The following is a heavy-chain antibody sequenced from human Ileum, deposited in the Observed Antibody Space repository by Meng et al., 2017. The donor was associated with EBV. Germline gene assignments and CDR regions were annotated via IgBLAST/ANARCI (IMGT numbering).Heavy chain of an antibody. J-gene: IGHJ4*02. CDR2: IYNDGST. CDR1: VCSISGSNYY. D-gene: IGHD2-15*01. V-gene: IGHV4-39*07. Sequence: QVQLQESGPGLVKPSXXLSLICTISVCSISGSNYYGAWIRQSPEKGLEWIGSIYNDGSTYYSPSLKSRVTISVDTSKNQFSLKLSSVTAADTAVYYCASAPLVGVDYWGQGTLVTVSS. CDR3: ASAPLVGVDY.